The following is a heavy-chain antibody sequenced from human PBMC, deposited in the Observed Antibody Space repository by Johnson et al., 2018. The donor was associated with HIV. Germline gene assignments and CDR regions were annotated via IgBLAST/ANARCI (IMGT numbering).Heavy chain of an antibody. J-gene: IGHJ3*02. CDR2: ISGSGSHT. Sequence: VQLVESGGGLVQPGGSLRLSCAVSVFTFSNYAMSWVRQAPGKGLEWVSAISGSGSHTNYADSVKGRFTISRDNSKNTLSLQMNSLRAEDTAVYYCARVQASFGVVLASDAFDIWGQGTMVTVSS. CDR1: VFTFSNYA. D-gene: IGHD3-3*01. CDR3: ARVQASFGVVLASDAFDI. V-gene: IGHV3-23*04.